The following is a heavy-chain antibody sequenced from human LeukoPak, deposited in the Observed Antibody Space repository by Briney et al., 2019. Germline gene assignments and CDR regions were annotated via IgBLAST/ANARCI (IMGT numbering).Heavy chain of an antibody. J-gene: IGHJ4*02. CDR1: GYTFTSYG. CDR3: ARGGSDPGGGIIVDPFDY. Sequence: ASVKVSCKASGYTFTSYGISWVRQAPGQGLEWMGWLSAYNGNTNYAQKLQGRVTMTTDTSRSTAYMELRSLGSGDTAVYYCARGGSDPGGGIIVDPFDYWGPGTLVTVSS. CDR2: LSAYNGNT. V-gene: IGHV1-18*01. D-gene: IGHD3-22*01.